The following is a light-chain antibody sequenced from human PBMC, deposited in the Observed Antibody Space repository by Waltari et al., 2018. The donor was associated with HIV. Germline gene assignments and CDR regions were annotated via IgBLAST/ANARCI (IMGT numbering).Light chain of an antibody. CDR3: QAWDSGTGV. J-gene: IGLJ1*01. CDR1: QLDDKY. CDR2: QDD. V-gene: IGLV3-1*01. Sequence: SYELTQPPSVSVSPGQAATLTCSGDQLDDKYVCWYQQKPDRSTVLPYYQDDKRLSGIPDRFSCSNSGKTATLTIRGTQTMEDADYYCQAWDSGTGVFGTGTTVTVL.